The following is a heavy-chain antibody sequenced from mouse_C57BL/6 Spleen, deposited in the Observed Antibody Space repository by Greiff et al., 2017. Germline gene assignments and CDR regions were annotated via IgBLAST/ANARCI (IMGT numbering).Heavy chain of an antibody. CDR2: IYPGDGDT. D-gene: IGHD2-2*01. Sequence: VKLQESGAELVKPGASVKISCKASGYAFSSYWMNWVKQRPGKGLEGIGQIYPGDGDTNYNGKFKGKATLTADKSSSTAYMQLSSLTSEDSAVYFCAREGYYYGYDLYAMDYWGQGTSVTVSS. CDR1: GYAFSSYW. CDR3: AREGYYYGYDLYAMDY. J-gene: IGHJ4*01. V-gene: IGHV1-80*01.